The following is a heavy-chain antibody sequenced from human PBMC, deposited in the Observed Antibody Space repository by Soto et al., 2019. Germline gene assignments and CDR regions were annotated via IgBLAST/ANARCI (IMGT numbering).Heavy chain of an antibody. CDR3: ARRTSGYFGY. CDR2: ILSDYNT. D-gene: IGHD6-19*01. Sequence: EVQLLESGGGLVQPGVSLTLSCAASGFTFGDYTMSWVRQAPGKVLECISVILSDYNTYYAGSVRGRFTISRDNSKNTLYLEMNSLRAEDTAVYYCARRTSGYFGYWGQGALVTVSS. V-gene: IGHV3-23*03. CDR1: GFTFGDYT. J-gene: IGHJ4*02.